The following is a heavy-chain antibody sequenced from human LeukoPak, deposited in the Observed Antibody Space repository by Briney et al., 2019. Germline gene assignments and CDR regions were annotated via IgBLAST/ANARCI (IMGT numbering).Heavy chain of an antibody. J-gene: IGHJ4*02. CDR3: VKAFKQQVLRNPDY. Sequence: QSGGSLRLSCAASGFTFSSYGMHWVRQAPGKGLEWVAVISYDGSNKYYADSVKGRFIISRDNSKNTLYLQMSSLRAEDTAVYYCVKAFKQQVLRNPDYWGQGTLVTVSS. CDR2: ISYDGSNK. V-gene: IGHV3-30*18. D-gene: IGHD4/OR15-4a*01. CDR1: GFTFSSYG.